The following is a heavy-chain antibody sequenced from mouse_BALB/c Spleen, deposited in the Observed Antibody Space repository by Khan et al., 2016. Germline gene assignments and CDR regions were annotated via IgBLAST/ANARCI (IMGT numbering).Heavy chain of an antibody. V-gene: IGHV3-2*02. J-gene: IGHJ4*01. Sequence: EVQLQESGPGLVKPSQSLSLTCTVTGYSITSDYAWNWIRQLPGNKLEWMGYIIYSGSTRYYPSLKSRISVTRDTSKNQFFLQLNSVTTEDTATDYCARTPTAYYAMDYWGQGTSVTVSS. D-gene: IGHD1-2*01. CDR1: GYSITSDYA. CDR3: ARTPTAYYAMDY. CDR2: IIYSGST.